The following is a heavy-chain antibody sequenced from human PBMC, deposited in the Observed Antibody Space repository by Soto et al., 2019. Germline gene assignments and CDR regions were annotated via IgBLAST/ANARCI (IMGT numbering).Heavy chain of an antibody. CDR1: GYTFNNYA. D-gene: IGHD5-12*01. Sequence: QVQLVQSGAEVKKPGASVKVSCEASGYTFNNYAMHWVRQAPGQRLEWMGYISGGNGNTKYSEKLEGRVAITRDTSASTDYLALSSLSSEDTAVYYCARWSGYDYYFDYWGQGTLVIVSS. V-gene: IGHV1-3*01. J-gene: IGHJ4*02. CDR2: ISGGNGNT. CDR3: ARWSGYDYYFDY.